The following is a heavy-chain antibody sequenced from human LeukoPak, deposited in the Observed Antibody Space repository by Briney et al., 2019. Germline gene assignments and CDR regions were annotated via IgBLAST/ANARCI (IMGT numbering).Heavy chain of an antibody. D-gene: IGHD3-10*01. J-gene: IGHJ4*02. CDR1: GFTFSSYA. Sequence: GGSLRLSWAASGFTFSSYAMSWVRQAPGKGLEWVSAISGSGGSTYYADSVKGRFTISRDNSKNTLYLQMNSLRAEDTAVYYCAKRDGITMVRGVGIDYWGQGTLVTVSS. CDR3: AKRDGITMVRGVGIDY. CDR2: ISGSGGST. V-gene: IGHV3-23*01.